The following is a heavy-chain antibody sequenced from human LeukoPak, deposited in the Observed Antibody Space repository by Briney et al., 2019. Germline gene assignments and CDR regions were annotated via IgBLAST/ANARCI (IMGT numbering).Heavy chain of an antibody. Sequence: RGSLRLSCAASGFTFSNALMSWVRQAPGKGLEWVGRIKSKTDGGTTDYAPPVKGRFTISRDDSKNTPYLQMNSLNTEDTAVYYCTTLKRVDFWSGYHDAFDIWGQGTMVTVSS. J-gene: IGHJ3*02. CDR1: GFTFSNAL. D-gene: IGHD3-3*01. CDR3: TTLKRVDFWSGYHDAFDI. V-gene: IGHV3-15*01. CDR2: IKSKTDGGTT.